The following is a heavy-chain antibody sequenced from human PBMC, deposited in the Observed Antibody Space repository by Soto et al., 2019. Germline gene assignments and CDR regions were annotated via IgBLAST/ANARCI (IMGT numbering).Heavy chain of an antibody. CDR1: GYTFTGYF. J-gene: IGHJ5*02. V-gene: IGHV1-2*02. CDR2: INPYSGGA. Sequence: ASVKVSCKASGYTFTGYFMHWVRQAPGQGLEWMGWINPYSGGADYAQSFQGRVTMTRDTSISTVYMELSRLGFDDTAVYYCARVIRGAYYNSPLDTWGQGTVVTVSS. D-gene: IGHD3-10*01. CDR3: ARVIRGAYYNSPLDT.